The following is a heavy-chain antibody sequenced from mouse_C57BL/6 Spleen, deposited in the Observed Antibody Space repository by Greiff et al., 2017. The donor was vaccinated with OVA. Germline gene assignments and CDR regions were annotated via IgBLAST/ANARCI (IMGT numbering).Heavy chain of an antibody. V-gene: IGHV1-85*01. CDR2: IYPRDGST. CDR3: ARQYFDY. CDR1: GYTVTSYD. Sequence: VKLMESGPELVKPGASVKLSCKASGYTVTSYDINWVKQRPGQGLEWIGWIYPRDGSTKYNEKFKGKATLTVDTSSSTAYMELHSLTSEDSAVYFCARQYFDYWGQGTTLTVSS. J-gene: IGHJ2*01.